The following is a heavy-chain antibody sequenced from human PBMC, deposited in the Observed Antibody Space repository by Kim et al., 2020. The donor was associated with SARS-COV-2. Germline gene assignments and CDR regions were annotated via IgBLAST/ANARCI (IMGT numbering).Heavy chain of an antibody. CDR3: ARLLPFAVRGVIRSGRHNWFDP. D-gene: IGHD3-10*01. CDR1: GYSFTSYW. CDR2: IYPGDSDT. J-gene: IGHJ5*02. V-gene: IGHV5-51*01. Sequence: GESLKISCKGSGYSFTSYWIGWVRQMPGKGLEWMGIIYPGDSDTRYSPSFQGQVTISADKSISTAYLQWSSLKASDTAMYYCARLLPFAVRGVIRSGRHNWFDPWGQGTLVTVSS.